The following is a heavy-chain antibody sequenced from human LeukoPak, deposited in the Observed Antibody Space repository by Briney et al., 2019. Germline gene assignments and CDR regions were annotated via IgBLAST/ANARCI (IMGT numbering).Heavy chain of an antibody. CDR2: THYRGTS. D-gene: IGHD6-13*01. J-gene: IGHJ3*02. Sequence: SETLSLTHTVSGGSLSINSYRWGWIRQPPGKGLEWIATTHYRGTSYHKPPLKSQATISEDTSNNQCSLKRHSGTAADTVLYSCARQLGNWYWAFDIWGQGTLVTVSS. CDR1: GGSLSINSYR. CDR3: ARQLGNWYWAFDI. V-gene: IGHV4-39*01.